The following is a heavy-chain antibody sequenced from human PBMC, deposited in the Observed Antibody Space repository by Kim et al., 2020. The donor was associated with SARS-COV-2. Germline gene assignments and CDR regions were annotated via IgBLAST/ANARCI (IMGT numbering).Heavy chain of an antibody. CDR3: ARRRVPVAGTSYFDY. CDR2: IYSRGST. D-gene: IGHD6-19*01. CDR1: GGSISSYY. V-gene: IGHV4-59*08. Sequence: SETLSLTCTVSGGSISSYYWSWIQQPPGKGLEWIAYIYSRGSTNYNPSLKSRVTISVDTSKNQFSLILSSVTATDTAVYYYARRRVPVAGTSYFDYWGQGTLVTVSS. J-gene: IGHJ4*02.